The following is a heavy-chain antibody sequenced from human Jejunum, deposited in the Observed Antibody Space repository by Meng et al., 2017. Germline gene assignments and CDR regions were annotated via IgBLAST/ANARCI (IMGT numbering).Heavy chain of an antibody. D-gene: IGHD1-14*01. CDR1: GGSSSGFY. V-gene: IGHV4-34*01. J-gene: IGHJ4*02. CDR2: IHPSGST. CDR3: TRGTDRAKSGDY. Sequence: QGQRKKWGAGLLKRSETLSLTCAVYGGSSSGFYLSWIRQPPGKGLEWIGEIHPSGSTDYNPSLKSRLTISLDTSKNQFSLSLNSATAADTGIYYCTRGTDRAKSGDYWGQGTLVTVSS.